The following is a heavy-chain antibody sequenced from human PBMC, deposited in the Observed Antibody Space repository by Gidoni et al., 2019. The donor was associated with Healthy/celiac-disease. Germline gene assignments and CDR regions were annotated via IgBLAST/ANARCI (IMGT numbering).Heavy chain of an antibody. D-gene: IGHD4-17*01. CDR3: ARILTVTTTSDAFDI. J-gene: IGHJ3*02. V-gene: IGHV4-39*07. CDR2: IDYSGST. CDR1: CGSIISSSYY. Sequence: QLQLQESGPGLVKPSETLSPTCTVSCGSIISSSYYWGWIRQPPGKGLEWIGRIDYSGSTYYNPSLKSRVTISVDTSKNQFSLKLSSVTAADTAVYYCARILTVTTTSDAFDIWGQGTMVTVSS.